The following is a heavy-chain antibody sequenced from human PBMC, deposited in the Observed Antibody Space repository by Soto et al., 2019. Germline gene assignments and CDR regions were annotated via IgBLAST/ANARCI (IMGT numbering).Heavy chain of an antibody. V-gene: IGHV1-18*01. Sequence: QVQLVQSGAEVKKPGASVKVSCRASGYTFTRYGITWVRQAPGQGLEWMGWISGYNGNTNYAQKLQGRVTMTTDTSTNITYMELRGLRSDDTAVYYCARDNYYGRGSYYKLDYWGQGTLVTVSA. CDR3: ARDNYYGRGSYYKLDY. CDR2: ISGYNGNT. D-gene: IGHD3-10*01. CDR1: GYTFTRYG. J-gene: IGHJ4*02.